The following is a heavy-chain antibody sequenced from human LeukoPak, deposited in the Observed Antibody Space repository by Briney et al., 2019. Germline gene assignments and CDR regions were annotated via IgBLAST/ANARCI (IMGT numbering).Heavy chain of an antibody. J-gene: IGHJ4*02. CDR1: GITFISVW. V-gene: IGHV3-15*01. CDR3: ATALRGVGF. Sequence: GGSLRLSCTASGITFISVWMNWVRQAPGKGLEWVGRIKSKTDGGTAEHAAPVKGRFIISRDDSKNTLYLQMNSLNSDDTGVYYCATALRGVGFWGQGTLVTVPS. CDR2: IKSKTDGGTA. D-gene: IGHD3-3*01.